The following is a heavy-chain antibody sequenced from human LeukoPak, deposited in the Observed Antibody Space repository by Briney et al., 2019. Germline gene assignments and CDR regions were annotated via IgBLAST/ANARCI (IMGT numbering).Heavy chain of an antibody. CDR1: GGTFSSYA. CDR3: ARGAGGNGGLY. CDR2: IIPIFGTA. V-gene: IGHV1-69*13. Sequence: GASVKVSCKASGGTFSSYAISWARQAPGQGLEWMGGIIPIFGTANYAQKFQGRVTITADESTSTAYMELSSLRSEDTAVYYCARGAGGNGGLYWGQGTLVTVSS. D-gene: IGHD4-23*01. J-gene: IGHJ4*02.